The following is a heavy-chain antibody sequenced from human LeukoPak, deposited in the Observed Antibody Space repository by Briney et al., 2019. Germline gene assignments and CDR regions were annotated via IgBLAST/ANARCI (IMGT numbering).Heavy chain of an antibody. V-gene: IGHV5-51*01. Sequence: GESLKISCKGSGYSFTSYWIGWVRQMPGKGLEWMGIIYPGDSDTRYSPSFQGQVTISADKSISTAYLQWSSLKASDAATYYCARPRRGSAPYYYYYMDVWGKGTTVTVSS. CDR3: ARPRRGSAPYYYYYMDV. CDR2: IYPGDSDT. D-gene: IGHD3-10*01. J-gene: IGHJ6*03. CDR1: GYSFTSYW.